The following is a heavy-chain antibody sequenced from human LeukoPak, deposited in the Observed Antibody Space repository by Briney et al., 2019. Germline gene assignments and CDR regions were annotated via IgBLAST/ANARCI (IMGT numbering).Heavy chain of an antibody. CDR3: ARSQGYSYGSSY. Sequence: SVKVSCKASGGTFSSYAISWVRQAPGQGLEWMGGIIPILGTANYAQKFQGRVTITADDSTGAAYMELTSLRSADTAVYYCARSQGYSYGSSYWGQGTLVTVSS. CDR2: IIPILGTA. CDR1: GGTFSSYA. J-gene: IGHJ4*02. D-gene: IGHD5-18*01. V-gene: IGHV1-69*13.